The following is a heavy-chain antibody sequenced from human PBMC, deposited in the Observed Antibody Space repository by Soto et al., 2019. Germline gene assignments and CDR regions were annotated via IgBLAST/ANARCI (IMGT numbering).Heavy chain of an antibody. V-gene: IGHV4-39*01. J-gene: IGHJ6*02. CDR1: GGSISSSSYY. CDR3: ACIFSGGYGYGFYYYGMDV. CDR2: IYYSGST. D-gene: IGHD5-18*01. Sequence: LETLSLTCTVSGGSISSSSYYWGWIRQPPGKGLEWIGSIYYSGSTYYNPSLKSRVTISVDTSKNQFSLKLSSVTAADTAVYYCACIFSGGYGYGFYYYGMDVWGQGTTVT.